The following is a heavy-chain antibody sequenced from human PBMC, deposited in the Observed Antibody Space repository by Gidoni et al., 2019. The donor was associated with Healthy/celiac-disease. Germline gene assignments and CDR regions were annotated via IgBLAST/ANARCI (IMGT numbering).Heavy chain of an antibody. CDR2: INGSNSYI. Sequence: EVQLVESGGGVVKPGGSLRLSCAASGFTFSSYSMHWVRQAPGKGLGSVSSINGSNSYIYDADTVKGRFTISKDNTTNSLYLKMHSLGAEDTAVYYCASAASTHPFDYWGQGTLVTVSS. CDR1: GFTFSSYS. V-gene: IGHV3-21*01. J-gene: IGHJ4*02. D-gene: IGHD6-13*01. CDR3: ASAASTHPFDY.